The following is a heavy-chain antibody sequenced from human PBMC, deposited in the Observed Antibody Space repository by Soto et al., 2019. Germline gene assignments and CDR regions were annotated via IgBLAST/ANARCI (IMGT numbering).Heavy chain of an antibody. Sequence: QAQLVQSGAEVKEPGASVKVSCKASGYTFTGYGITWVRQAPGQGLEWMGWASPLSATTHYAPKFQGRVTITTDTSTNMAYMELRSLRSDDTAVYYCARGGTAEADFWGQGTLVTVAS. CDR3: ARGGTAEADF. J-gene: IGHJ4*02. CDR1: GYTFTGYG. CDR2: ASPLSATT. V-gene: IGHV1-18*01. D-gene: IGHD2-21*02.